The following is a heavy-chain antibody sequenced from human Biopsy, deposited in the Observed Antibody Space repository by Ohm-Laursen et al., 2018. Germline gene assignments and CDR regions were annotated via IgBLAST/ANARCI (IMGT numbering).Heavy chain of an antibody. CDR2: FDREERKT. V-gene: IGHV1-24*01. D-gene: IGHD3-10*01. CDR3: ATGPYYDTRFYYNVRPFDF. Sequence: ASVKVSCKASGYTLTELSIHWVRQTGGKGLEWMGGFDREERKTVYAEKFQGRVTMTEDTSTDTVYMEVTSLRSGDTAVYYCATGPYYDTRFYYNVRPFDFWGQGTLVTVSS. J-gene: IGHJ4*02. CDR1: GYTLTELS.